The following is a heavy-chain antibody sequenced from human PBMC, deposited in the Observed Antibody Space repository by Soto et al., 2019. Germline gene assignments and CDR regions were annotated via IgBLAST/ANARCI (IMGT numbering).Heavy chain of an antibody. CDR3: ARGEGRLVGTWFDP. CDR2: INHSGST. J-gene: IGHJ5*02. D-gene: IGHD5-12*01. V-gene: IGHV4-34*01. CDR1: GGSFSRYY. Sequence: SETLSLTCDVYGGSFSRYYWNWIRQPPGKGLEWLGEINHSGSTNYNPSLESRVTISLDTSKTQFSLKLTSVTAADTGVYYCARGEGRLVGTWFDPWGQGTLVT.